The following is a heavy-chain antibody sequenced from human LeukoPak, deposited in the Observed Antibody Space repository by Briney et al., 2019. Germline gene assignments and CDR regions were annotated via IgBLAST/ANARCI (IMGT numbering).Heavy chain of an antibody. CDR2: ITGSGSYI. CDR3: ARGGNSGSYFTIGNAFDI. D-gene: IGHD1-26*01. V-gene: IGHV3-21*01. CDR1: GFTFSSYS. Sequence: GGSLRLSCAASGFTFSSYSMNWVRQAPGKGLEWVSSITGSGSYIYSADSVKGRFTISRDNAKNSLYLQMNSLRAEDTALYYCARGGNSGSYFTIGNAFDIWGQGTMVTVSS. J-gene: IGHJ3*02.